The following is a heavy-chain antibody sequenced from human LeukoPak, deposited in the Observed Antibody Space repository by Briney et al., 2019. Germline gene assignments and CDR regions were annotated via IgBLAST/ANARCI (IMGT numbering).Heavy chain of an antibody. CDR2: IYCSGST. J-gene: IGHJ4*02. Sequence: SETLSLTCTVSGCTISRYYWNWIRQPPGKGLEWIGYIYCSGSTNYNPSLKSRVTISVDTSKNQSYLKLSSVTSADTAVYYCARSHSVWTSFVYWGQGTLVTVSS. CDR3: ARSHSVWTSFVY. V-gene: IGHV4-59*01. D-gene: IGHD3/OR15-3a*01. CDR1: GCTISRYY.